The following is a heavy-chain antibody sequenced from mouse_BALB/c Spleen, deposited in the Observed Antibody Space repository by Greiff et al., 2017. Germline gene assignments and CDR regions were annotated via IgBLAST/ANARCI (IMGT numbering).Heavy chain of an antibody. CDR2: ISSGGGST. Sequence: EVKLMESGGGLVKPGGSLKLSCAASGFAFSSYDMSWVRQTPEKRLEWVAYISSGGGSTYYPDTVKGRFTISRDNAKNTLYLQMSSLKSEDTAMYYCARHGDYLAWFAYWGQGTLVTVSA. D-gene: IGHD2-4*01. J-gene: IGHJ3*01. CDR1: GFAFSSYD. V-gene: IGHV5-12-1*01. CDR3: ARHGDYLAWFAY.